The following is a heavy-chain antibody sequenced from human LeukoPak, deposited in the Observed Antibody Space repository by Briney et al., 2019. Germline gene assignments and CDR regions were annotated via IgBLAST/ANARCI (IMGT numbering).Heavy chain of an antibody. D-gene: IGHD5-18*01. CDR2: IYSGGST. J-gene: IGHJ4*02. CDR1: GFTVSSNY. CDR3: ARGRDSYGPVGY. Sequence: GGSLRLSCAASGFTVSSNYMSWVRQAPGKGLEWVSVIYSGGSTYYADSVKGRLTISRHNSKNTLYLQMNSLRAEDTAVYYCARGRDSYGPVGYWGQGTLVTVSS. V-gene: IGHV3-53*04.